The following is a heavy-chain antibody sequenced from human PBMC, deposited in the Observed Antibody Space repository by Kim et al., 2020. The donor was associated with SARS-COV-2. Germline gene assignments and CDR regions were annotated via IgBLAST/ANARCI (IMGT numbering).Heavy chain of an antibody. CDR2: IYYSGST. CDR3: AANGVMITFGPFVFDP. J-gene: IGHJ5*02. CDR1: GGSISSGGYY. V-gene: IGHV4-31*03. D-gene: IGHD3-16*01. Sequence: SETLSLTCTVSGGSISSGGYYWSWIRQHPGKGLEWIGYIYYSGSTYYNPSLKSRVTISVDTSKNQFSLKLSSVTAADTAVYYCAANGVMITFGPFVFDPWGQGTLVTVSS.